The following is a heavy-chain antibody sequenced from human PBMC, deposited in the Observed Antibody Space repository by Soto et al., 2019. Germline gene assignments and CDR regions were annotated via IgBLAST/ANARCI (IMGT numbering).Heavy chain of an antibody. CDR2: IYYSGST. V-gene: IGHV4-39*01. J-gene: IGHJ6*02. Sequence: PSETLSLTCTVSGGSISSSSYYWGWIRQPPGKGLEWIGSIYYSGSTYYNPSLKSRVTISVGTSKNQFSLKLSSVTAADAAVYYCARLSYTSSPYYYGMDVWGQGTTVTVS. CDR1: GGSISSSSYY. CDR3: ARLSYTSSPYYYGMDV. D-gene: IGHD6-6*01.